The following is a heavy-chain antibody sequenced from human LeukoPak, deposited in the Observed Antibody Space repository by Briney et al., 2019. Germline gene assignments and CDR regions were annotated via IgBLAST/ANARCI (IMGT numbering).Heavy chain of an antibody. CDR1: GYTLTAYY. J-gene: IGHJ6*02. Sequence: GASVQVSCTASGYTLTAYYIHWVRQAPGQGLEWMGWMNPRSGGTNYAQKFRARVSMTTDTTINTAYLELTGLTSDDTALYYCARAERTVSGLDVWGQGTTVTVSS. CDR2: MNPRSGGT. CDR3: ARAERTVSGLDV. V-gene: IGHV1-2*02. D-gene: IGHD2-2*01.